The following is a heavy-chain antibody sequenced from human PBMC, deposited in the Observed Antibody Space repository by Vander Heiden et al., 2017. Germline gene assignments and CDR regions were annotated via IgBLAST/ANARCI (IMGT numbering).Heavy chain of an antibody. CDR3: AKDTGFLAVAGSQDFDY. J-gene: IGHJ4*02. V-gene: IGHV3-9*01. D-gene: IGHD6-19*01. Sequence: EVQLVESGGGLVQPGRSLRLSCAASGFTFDAYAMHWVRQAPGKGLEWVSGISWNSGSIGYADSVKGRFTISRDNAKNSLYLQMNSLRAEDTALYYCAKDTGFLAVAGSQDFDYWGQGTLVTVSS. CDR2: ISWNSGSI. CDR1: GFTFDAYA.